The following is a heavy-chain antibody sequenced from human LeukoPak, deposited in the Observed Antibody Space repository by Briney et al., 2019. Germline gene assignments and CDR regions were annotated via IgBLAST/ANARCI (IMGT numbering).Heavy chain of an antibody. Sequence: GGSLRLSCAASGFTVSSNYMSWVRQAPGKGLEWVSVIYSGGSTYYADSVKGRFTISRDNSKNTLYLQTNSLRAEDTAVYYCASKGNSGYENYFDYWGQGTLVTVSS. V-gene: IGHV3-66*01. CDR2: IYSGGST. CDR1: GFTVSSNY. J-gene: IGHJ4*02. D-gene: IGHD5-12*01. CDR3: ASKGNSGYENYFDY.